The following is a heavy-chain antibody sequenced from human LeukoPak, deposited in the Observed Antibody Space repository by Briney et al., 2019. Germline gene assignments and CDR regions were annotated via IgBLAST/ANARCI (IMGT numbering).Heavy chain of an antibody. CDR2: ISSSGSSI. D-gene: IGHD5-24*01. CDR3: ARARDGYNSGAFDI. V-gene: IGHV3-11*04. CDR1: GFSFSDYY. J-gene: IGHJ3*02. Sequence: GGSLRLSCAASGFSFSDYYMTWIRQAPGKGLEWISYISSSGSSIYYADSVKGRFTISRANAKNSLYLQMNSLRAEDTAVYYCARARDGYNSGAFDIWGQGTMVTVSS.